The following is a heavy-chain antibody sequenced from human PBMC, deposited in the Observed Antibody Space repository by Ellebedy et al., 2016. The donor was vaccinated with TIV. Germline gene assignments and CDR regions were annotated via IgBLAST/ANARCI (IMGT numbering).Heavy chain of an antibody. CDR2: RYHSGFT. Sequence: MPSETLSLTCTVSGGSITSGRYFWGWIRQPPGKGLEWIGSRYHSGFTHYNPSLKSRITISVDTSKNQVSLKVSSVTAADTAVYYCARRRGGASYYYYHGLDVWGQGTAVTVSS. V-gene: IGHV4-39*01. CDR3: ARRRGGASYYYYHGLDV. D-gene: IGHD1-26*01. J-gene: IGHJ6*02. CDR1: GGSITSGRYF.